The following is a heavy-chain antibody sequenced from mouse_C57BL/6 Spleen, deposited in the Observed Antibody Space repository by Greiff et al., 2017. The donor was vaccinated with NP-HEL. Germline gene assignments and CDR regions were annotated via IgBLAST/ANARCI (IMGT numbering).Heavy chain of an antibody. CDR1: GFTFSDYG. Sequence: EVHLVESGGGLVKPGGSLKLSCAASGFTFSDYGMHWVRQAPEKGLEWVAYISSGSSTIYYADTVKGRFTISRDNAKNTLFLQMTSLRSEDTAMYYCARLRGNWDYFDYWGQGTTLTVSS. J-gene: IGHJ2*01. V-gene: IGHV5-17*01. CDR3: ARLRGNWDYFDY. D-gene: IGHD4-1*01. CDR2: ISSGSSTI.